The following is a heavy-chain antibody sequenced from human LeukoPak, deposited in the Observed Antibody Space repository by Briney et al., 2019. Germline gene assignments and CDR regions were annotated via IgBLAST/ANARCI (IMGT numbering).Heavy chain of an antibody. Sequence: ASVKVSCKASGGTFSSYAIRWVRQAPGQGLEWMGRIIPILGIANYAQKFQGRVTITADKSTSTAYMELSSLRSEDTAVYYCAKHRGSLWYDEIDYWGQGILVTVSS. D-gene: IGHD6-13*01. J-gene: IGHJ4*02. V-gene: IGHV1-69*04. CDR1: GGTFSSYA. CDR3: AKHRGSLWYDEIDY. CDR2: IIPILGIA.